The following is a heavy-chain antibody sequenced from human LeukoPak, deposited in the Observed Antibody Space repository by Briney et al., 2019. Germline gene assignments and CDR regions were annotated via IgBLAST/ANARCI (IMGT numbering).Heavy chain of an antibody. CDR3: AKDIGDYGDYRLEY. CDR1: GFTFDDYA. CDR2: ISWNSGSI. J-gene: IGHJ4*02. V-gene: IGHV3-9*01. Sequence: GRSLRLSCAASGFTFDDYAMHWVRQAPGKGLEWVSGISWNSGSIGYADSVKGRFTISRDNAKNSLYLQMNSLRAEDTALYYCAKDIGDYGDYRLEYWGQGTLVTVSS. D-gene: IGHD4-17*01.